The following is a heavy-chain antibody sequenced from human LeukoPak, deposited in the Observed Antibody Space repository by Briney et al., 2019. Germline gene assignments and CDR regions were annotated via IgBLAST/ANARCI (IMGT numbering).Heavy chain of an antibody. Sequence: SETLSLTCTVSGGSISSSSYYWGWIRQPPGKGLEWIGSIYYSGSTYYNPSLKSRVTISVDTSKNQLSLMLSSVTAADTAVYHCARVATTPRYFDLWGRGTLVTVSS. CDR2: IYYSGST. D-gene: IGHD1-14*01. CDR3: ARVATTPRYFDL. CDR1: GGSISSSSYY. J-gene: IGHJ2*01. V-gene: IGHV4-39*07.